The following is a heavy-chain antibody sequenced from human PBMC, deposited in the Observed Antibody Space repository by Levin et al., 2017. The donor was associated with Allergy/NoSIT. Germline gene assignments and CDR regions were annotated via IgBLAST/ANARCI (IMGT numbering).Heavy chain of an antibody. CDR1: GFTFDDYA. D-gene: IGHD3-3*01. V-gene: IGHV3-9*01. CDR3: AKGDWSGLAADVYFDY. CDR2: ISWNSGSI. Sequence: SLKISCAASGFTFDDYAMHWVRQAPGQGLEWVSGISWNSGSIDYADSVKGRFTISSDNAKNSPYLQMNSLRAEDTALYYCAKGDWSGLAADVYFDYWGQGTLVTVSS. J-gene: IGHJ4*02.